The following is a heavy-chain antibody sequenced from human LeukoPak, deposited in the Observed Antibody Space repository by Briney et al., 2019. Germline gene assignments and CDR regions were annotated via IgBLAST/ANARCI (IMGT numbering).Heavy chain of an antibody. V-gene: IGHV3-23*01. CDR1: GFPFSSYV. J-gene: IGHJ4*02. CDR3: ARQVGFCSDSTCYFDY. Sequence: QSGGSLRLSCAASGFPFSSYVMRWVRQGPGKGLHWVSAISGSGDSTDYADSVKGRFTISRDNSKNILFLQMSSLRADDTAIYYCARQVGFCSDSTCYFDYWGQGALVSVSS. D-gene: IGHD3-22*01. CDR2: ISGSGDST.